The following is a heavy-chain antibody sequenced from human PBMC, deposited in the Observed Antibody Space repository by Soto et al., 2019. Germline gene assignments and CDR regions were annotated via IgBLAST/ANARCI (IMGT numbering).Heavy chain of an antibody. J-gene: IGHJ4*02. D-gene: IGHD6-13*01. CDR3: AKDDAGHPDF. CDR2: IYYSGST. V-gene: IGHV4-59*01. CDR1: GGSISSYY. Sequence: SETLCLTCAVSGGSISSYYWSWIRQPPGKGLEWIGYIYYSGSTNYNPSLKSRATISVDTSITTAYMELSGLKSDDTAVYFCAKDDAGHPDFWGQGTLVTV.